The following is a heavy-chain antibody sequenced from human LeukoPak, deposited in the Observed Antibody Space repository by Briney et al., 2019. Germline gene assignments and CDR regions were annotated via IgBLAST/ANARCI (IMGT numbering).Heavy chain of an antibody. CDR3: ARGVEGFDY. J-gene: IGHJ4*02. CDR2: IYHSRST. Sequence: PSETLSLTCAVSGGSISSGGYSWSWIRQPPGKGLEWIGYIYHSRSTYYNPSLNTRVTISLDRSKNQFSLELSSVTAADTAVYYCARGVEGFDYWGQGTLVTVSS. CDR1: GGSISSGGYS. V-gene: IGHV4-30-2*01.